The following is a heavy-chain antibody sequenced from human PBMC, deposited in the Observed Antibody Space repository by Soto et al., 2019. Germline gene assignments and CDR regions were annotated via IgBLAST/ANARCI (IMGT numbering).Heavy chain of an antibody. J-gene: IGHJ6*02. CDR1: GGTFSSYA. CDR3: ARDRDILVVPVDKRRHFQYYGLDV. V-gene: IGHV1-69*06. D-gene: IGHD2-2*01. Sequence: SVKVSCKASGGTFSSYAISWVRQAPGQGLEWMGGIIPIFGTANYAQKFQGRVTITADKSTSTAYMELSSLRSEDTAVYYCARDRDILVVPVDKRRHFQYYGLDVWG. CDR2: IIPIFGTA.